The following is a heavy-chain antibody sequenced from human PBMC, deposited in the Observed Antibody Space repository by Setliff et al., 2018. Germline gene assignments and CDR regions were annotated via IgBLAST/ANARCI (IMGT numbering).Heavy chain of an antibody. V-gene: IGHV1-18*01. CDR3: AISTLSICSGGTCPNAFDV. J-gene: IGHJ3*01. Sequence: ASVKVSCKTSGHITTYGITWVRQAPGQGLEWMGWISAYNGHTNYAQRFQGRVTMTTDTSTSAAYMELRSLRSDDTAVYYCAISTLSICSGGTCPNAFDVWGQGTMVTVSS. D-gene: IGHD2-15*01. CDR1: GHITTYG. CDR2: ISAYNGHT.